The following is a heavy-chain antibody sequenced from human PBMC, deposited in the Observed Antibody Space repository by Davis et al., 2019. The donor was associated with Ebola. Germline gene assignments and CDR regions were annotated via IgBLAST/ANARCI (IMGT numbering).Heavy chain of an antibody. CDR2: ISGSGGST. D-gene: IGHD3-3*01. Sequence: SLKISCAASEFISSSCALSWVCQAPGKGLLCVSAISGSGGSTYYADSVKGRFTISRDNSKNTLYLQMNSLRAEDTAVYYCAKDSSTYDFWSGTYYEYGMDVWGQGTTVTVSS. CDR1: EFISSSCA. J-gene: IGHJ6*02. CDR3: AKDSSTYDFWSGTYYEYGMDV. V-gene: IGHV3-23*01.